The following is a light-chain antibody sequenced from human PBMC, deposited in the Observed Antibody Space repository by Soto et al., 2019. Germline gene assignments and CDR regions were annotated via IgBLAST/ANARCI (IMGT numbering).Light chain of an antibody. J-gene: IGKJ4*02. V-gene: IGKV3D-15*01. Sequence: EIVMTQSPATLSVSAGDTVTLSCRASRSINSNLAWYQQKPGQAPRLLIYHASTMATGIPSRFSGSGTGTEYTLTISSLQYEDFATFYCQQFNNWPPITFGGGTKVDIK. CDR3: QQFNNWPPIT. CDR2: HAS. CDR1: RSINSN.